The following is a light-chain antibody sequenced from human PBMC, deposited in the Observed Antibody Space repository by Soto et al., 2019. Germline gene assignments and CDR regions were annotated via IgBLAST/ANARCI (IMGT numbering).Light chain of an antibody. Sequence: EIVVTQFPATLSVSPGERATLSCRASQVIGSRYLAWYHQKSGQAPRLLIYGASSRATGIPDRFSGSGSGTDFTLTISRLEPEDFGVYYCQQFGSSIPHTFGQGTKLEIK. V-gene: IGKV3-20*01. CDR3: QQFGSSIPHT. CDR1: QVIGSRY. J-gene: IGKJ2*01. CDR2: GAS.